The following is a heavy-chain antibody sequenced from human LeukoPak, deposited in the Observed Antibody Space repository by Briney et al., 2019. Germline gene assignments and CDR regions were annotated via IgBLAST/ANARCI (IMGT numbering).Heavy chain of an antibody. J-gene: IGHJ3*02. D-gene: IGHD1-7*01. CDR2: INHSGST. CDR3: ARGIWNWNYRGKAFDI. CDR1: GGSFSGYY. Sequence: PSETLSLTCAVYGGSFSGYYWSWIRQPPGKGLEWIGEINHSGSTNYNPSLKSRVTISVDTSKNQFSLKLSSVTAADTAVYYCARGIWNWNYRGKAFDIWGQGTMVTVSS. V-gene: IGHV4-34*01.